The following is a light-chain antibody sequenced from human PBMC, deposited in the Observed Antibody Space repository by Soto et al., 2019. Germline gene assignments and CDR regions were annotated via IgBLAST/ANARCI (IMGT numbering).Light chain of an antibody. CDR3: SSYAGSNNLI. J-gene: IGLJ2*01. CDR1: SSDVGGYNY. V-gene: IGLV2-8*01. Sequence: QSALTQPPSASGSPGQSVTISCTGTSSDVGGYNYVSWYQQHPGKAPKLMIFEVSKRPSGVPDRFSGSKSGNTASLTVSGLQPEDEAAYYCSSYAGSNNLIFGGGTKLTVL. CDR2: EVS.